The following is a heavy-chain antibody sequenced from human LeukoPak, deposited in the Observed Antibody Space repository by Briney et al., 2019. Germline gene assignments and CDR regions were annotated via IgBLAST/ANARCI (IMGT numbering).Heavy chain of an antibody. D-gene: IGHD5-24*01. V-gene: IGHV1-2*02. Sequence: ASVKVSCKASGYTFTSYYMHWVRQAPGQGLEWMGWINPNSGGTNYAQKFQGRVTMTRDTSISTAYMELSRLRSDDTAVYYCAREFGDGYNSGSYFDYWGQGTLVTVSS. J-gene: IGHJ4*02. CDR3: AREFGDGYNSGSYFDY. CDR2: INPNSGGT. CDR1: GYTFTSYY.